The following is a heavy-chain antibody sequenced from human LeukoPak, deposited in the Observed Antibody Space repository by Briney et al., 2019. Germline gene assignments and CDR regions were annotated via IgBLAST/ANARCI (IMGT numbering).Heavy chain of an antibody. CDR2: IYYSGST. CDR3: ARGGIYYDSSGFDY. J-gene: IGHJ4*02. CDR1: GGSISSGDYY. Sequence: PSQTLSLTCTVSGGSISSGDYYWSWIRQPPGKGLEWIGYIYYSGSTYYDPSLKSRVTISVDTSKNQFSLKLSSVTAADTAVYYCARGGIYYDSSGFDYWGQGTLVTVSS. D-gene: IGHD3-22*01. V-gene: IGHV4-30-4*08.